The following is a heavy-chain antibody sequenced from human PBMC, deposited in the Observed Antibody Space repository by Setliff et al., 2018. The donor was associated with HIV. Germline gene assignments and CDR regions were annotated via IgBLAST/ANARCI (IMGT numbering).Heavy chain of an antibody. J-gene: IGHJ4*02. Sequence: GASVKVSCKASGGTFSSYAINWVRQAPGQGLEWMGGIIPMFGTRNYAQRFQGRIAITTDESTATAYMDLSGLTSEDTAMYYCAFSIYRSGSYSFIFDYWGQGTLVTVSS. V-gene: IGHV1-69*05. CDR3: AFSIYRSGSYSFIFDY. CDR1: GGTFSSYA. D-gene: IGHD3-10*01. CDR2: IIPMFGTR.